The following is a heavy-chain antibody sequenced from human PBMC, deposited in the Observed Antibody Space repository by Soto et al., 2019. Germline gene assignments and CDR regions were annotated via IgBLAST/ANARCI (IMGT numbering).Heavy chain of an antibody. V-gene: IGHV3-11*01. CDR2: ISSSGSTI. CDR3: ARSHLYYDSSGYPDY. J-gene: IGHJ4*02. D-gene: IGHD3-22*01. Sequence: PGGSMILSCAASGFTFSYYYMSWISQAPGKGLEWVSYISSSGSTIYYADSVKGRFAISRDNAKNSLYLQMNSLRAEDTAVYYCARSHLYYDSSGYPDYWGQGTLVTVSS. CDR1: GFTFSYYY.